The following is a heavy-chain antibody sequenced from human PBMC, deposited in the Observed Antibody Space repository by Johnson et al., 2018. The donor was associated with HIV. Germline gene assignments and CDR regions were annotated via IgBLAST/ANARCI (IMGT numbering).Heavy chain of an antibody. D-gene: IGHD2-2*01. J-gene: IGHJ3*02. V-gene: IGHV3-53*05. CDR3: ARGYCSSTSCAPEEGNAFDI. CDR2: IYSGGST. CDR1: GFTV. Sequence: VQLVETGGGLIQPGGSLRLSCVASGFTVRKGLEWVSVIYSGGSTYYADSVKGRFTISRDNSKNSLYLQVNSLRAEDTAVYYCARGYCSSTSCAPEEGNAFDIWGQGTMVTVSS.